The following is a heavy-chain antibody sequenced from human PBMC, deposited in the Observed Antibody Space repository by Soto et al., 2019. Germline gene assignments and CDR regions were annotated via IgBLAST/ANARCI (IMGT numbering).Heavy chain of an antibody. CDR2: IYHSGST. V-gene: IGHV4-30-2*01. Sequence: PSETLSLTCAVSGGSISSGGYSWSWIRQPPGKGLEWIGYIYHSGSTYYNPSLKSRVTISVDRSKNQFSLKLSSVTAADTAVYYCARVTPTYYYGMDVWGQGTTGTAP. CDR1: GGSISSGGYS. CDR3: ARVTPTYYYGMDV. D-gene: IGHD2-21*02. J-gene: IGHJ6*02.